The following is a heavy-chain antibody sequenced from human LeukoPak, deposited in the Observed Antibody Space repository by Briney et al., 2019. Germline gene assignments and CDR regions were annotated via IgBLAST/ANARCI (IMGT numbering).Heavy chain of an antibody. CDR3: ARDKYYDRYFDS. CDR2: IKQDGSEK. V-gene: IGHV3-7*01. Sequence: GGSLRLSCVASGFTFNSNWMSWVRQAPGKGLEWVANIKQDGSEKYYVDSVKGRFTISRDNAKNSLSLQMDNLRAEDTAVYYCARDKYYDRYFDSWGQGTLVTVSS. CDR1: GFTFNSNW. D-gene: IGHD3-22*01. J-gene: IGHJ4*02.